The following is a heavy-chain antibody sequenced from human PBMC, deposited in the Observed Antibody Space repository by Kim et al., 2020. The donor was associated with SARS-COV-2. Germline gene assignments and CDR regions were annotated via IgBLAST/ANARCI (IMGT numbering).Heavy chain of an antibody. J-gene: IGHJ4*02. CDR3: ARDFYDSSGDFQLDY. D-gene: IGHD3-22*01. Sequence: ESVKGRFTISRDNSPNTVYLQMNSLRAEDTAVYYCARDFYDSSGDFQLDYWGQGTLVTVSS. V-gene: IGHV3-30*07.